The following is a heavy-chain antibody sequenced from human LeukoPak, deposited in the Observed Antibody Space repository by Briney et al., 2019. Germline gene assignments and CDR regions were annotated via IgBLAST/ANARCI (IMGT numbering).Heavy chain of an antibody. CDR2: ISWNSGSI. CDR1: GFTFDDYA. V-gene: IGHV3-9*01. Sequence: GGSLRLSCAASGFTFDDYAMHWVRQAPGKGLEWVSGISWNSGSIGYADSVKGRFTISRDNAKNSLYLQMNSLRAEDTALYYCALSLSGWCQHWDQGTLVTVSS. CDR3: ALSLSGWCQH. J-gene: IGHJ1*01. D-gene: IGHD6-19*01.